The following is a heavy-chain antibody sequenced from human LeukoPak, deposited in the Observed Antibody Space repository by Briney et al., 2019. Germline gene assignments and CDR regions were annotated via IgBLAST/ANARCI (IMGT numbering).Heavy chain of an antibody. CDR1: GYTLTDHY. J-gene: IGHJ4*02. CDR3: ARDHRAPYYYDSGGYYLRGYFDS. D-gene: IGHD3-22*01. Sequence: ASVKVSCKASGYTLTDHYIHWLRQAPGQGLEWMGWINPNSGGTNYAQKFQGRVTMTRDTSISTAYMELSRLKSDDTAVYFCARDHRAPYYYDSGGYYLRGYFDSWGQGTVLTVSS. CDR2: INPNSGGT. V-gene: IGHV1-2*02.